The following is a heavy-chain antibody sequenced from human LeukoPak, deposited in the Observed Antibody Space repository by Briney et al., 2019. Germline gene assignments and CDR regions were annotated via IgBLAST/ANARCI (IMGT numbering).Heavy chain of an antibody. CDR1: GYTFTGYY. D-gene: IGHD3-22*01. V-gene: IGHV1-2*02. CDR3: ARDLGQYYDTSDNWFDP. J-gene: IGHJ5*02. CDR2: INPNSGGT. Sequence: ASVKVSCKASGYTFTGYYMHWVRQAPGQGLEWMGWINPNSGGTNYAQKFQGRVTLTRDTSISTAYMELSRLSAEDTAVYYCARDLGQYYDTSDNWFDPWGQGTLVTVSS.